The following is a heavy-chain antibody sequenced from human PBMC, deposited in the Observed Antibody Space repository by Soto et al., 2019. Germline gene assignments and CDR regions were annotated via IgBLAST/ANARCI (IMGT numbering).Heavy chain of an antibody. Sequence: GGSLRLSCAASGFTFSSYGMHWVRQAPGKGLEWVAVISYDGSNKYYAGSVKGRFTISRDNSKNTLYLQMNSLRAEDTAVYYCAKDLEYSSSHYYGMDVWGQGTTVTVSS. CDR1: GFTFSSYG. J-gene: IGHJ6*02. D-gene: IGHD6-6*01. CDR3: AKDLEYSSSHYYGMDV. V-gene: IGHV3-30*18. CDR2: ISYDGSNK.